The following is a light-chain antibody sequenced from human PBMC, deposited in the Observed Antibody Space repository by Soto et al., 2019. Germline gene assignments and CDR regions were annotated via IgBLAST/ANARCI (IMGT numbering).Light chain of an antibody. CDR1: SSNVGGNY. J-gene: IGLJ2*01. CDR3: GTWDIRLDTVV. Sequence: QSVLTQPPSVSAAPGQKVTISCSGSSSNVGGNYVSWYQVLPQKAPKLLIYDNHKRHSGIPDRFSGSKSGTSATLGITDLQTGDEAEYYCGTWDIRLDTVVFGGGTQLTVL. CDR2: DNH. V-gene: IGLV1-51*01.